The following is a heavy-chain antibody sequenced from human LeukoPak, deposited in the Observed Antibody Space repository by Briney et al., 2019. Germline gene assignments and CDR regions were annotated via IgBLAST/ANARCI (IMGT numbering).Heavy chain of an antibody. CDR1: GFTFSNAW. CDR2: IESKTDGGTT. D-gene: IGHD3-22*01. CDR3: TTAYNSRYYYDSSGYVDY. J-gene: IGHJ4*02. V-gene: IGHV3-15*04. Sequence: PGGPLRLSCAASGFTFSNAWMSWVRQAPGKGLEWVGRIESKTDGGTTDYAAPVKGRFTISRDDSKNTLYLQMNSLKTEDTAVYYCTTAYNSRYYYDSSGYVDYWGQGTLVTVSS.